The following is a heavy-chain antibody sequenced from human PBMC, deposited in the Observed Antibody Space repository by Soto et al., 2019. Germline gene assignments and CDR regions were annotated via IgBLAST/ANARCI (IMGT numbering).Heavy chain of an antibody. J-gene: IGHJ5*02. CDR1: GGSISSSSYY. CDR2: IYYSGST. D-gene: IGHD3-3*02. Sequence: SETLSLTCTVSGGSISSSSYYWGWIRQPPGKGLEWIGSIYYSGSTYYNPSLKSRVTISVDTSKNQFSLKLSSVTAADTAVYYCASPKIAFYNWFDPRAQRTPVTVSS. V-gene: IGHV4-39*01. CDR3: ASPKIAFYNWFDP.